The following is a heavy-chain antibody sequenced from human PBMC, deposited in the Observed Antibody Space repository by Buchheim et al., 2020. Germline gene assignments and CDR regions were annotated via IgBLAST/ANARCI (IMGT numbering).Heavy chain of an antibody. CDR1: GGSFSGYY. J-gene: IGHJ4*02. D-gene: IGHD5-24*01. Sequence: QVQLQQWGAGLLKPSETLSLTCAVYGGSFSGYYWSWIRQPPGKGLEWIGEINHSGSTNYNPSLKSRVTISVDTSKNQFFLTLSSVTAADTAVYYCARGGRSIIRNGYTSDGADYWGQGTL. V-gene: IGHV4-34*01. CDR2: INHSGST. CDR3: ARGGRSIIRNGYTSDGADY.